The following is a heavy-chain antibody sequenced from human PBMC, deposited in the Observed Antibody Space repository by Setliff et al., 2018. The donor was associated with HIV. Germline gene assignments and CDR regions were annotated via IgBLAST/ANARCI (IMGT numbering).Heavy chain of an antibody. J-gene: IGHJ5*01. V-gene: IGHV4-34*01. CDR2: INHSGST. D-gene: IGHD1-7*01. Sequence: SETLSLTCAIYGGSFSDNYWTWIRQPPGKGLEWIGEINHSGSTNYNPSLKSRVTISLDTSKKQFSLKLNSVTAADTAVYYCARVRLELRQYWFDSWGQGSPVTVSS. CDR1: GGSFSDNY. CDR3: ARVRLELRQYWFDS.